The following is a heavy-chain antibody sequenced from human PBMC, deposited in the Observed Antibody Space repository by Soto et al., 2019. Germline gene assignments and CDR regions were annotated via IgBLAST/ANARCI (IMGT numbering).Heavy chain of an antibody. Sequence: PVESLKISCKGSGYSFTSYWIGWLRQMPVKGLEWMGIIYPGDSDTRYSPSFQGQVTISADKSISTAYLQWSSLKASDTAMYYCARRGAVAGTNAFDIWGQGTMVTVSS. CDR2: IYPGDSDT. V-gene: IGHV5-51*01. J-gene: IGHJ3*02. CDR1: GYSFTSYW. CDR3: ARRGAVAGTNAFDI. D-gene: IGHD6-19*01.